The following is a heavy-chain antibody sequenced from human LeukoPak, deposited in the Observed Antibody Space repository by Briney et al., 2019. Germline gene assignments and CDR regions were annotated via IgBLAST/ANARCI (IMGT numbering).Heavy chain of an antibody. D-gene: IGHD3-10*01. CDR2: ISWNSGSI. J-gene: IGHJ4*02. CDR3: AKDSGYGSGSGLDY. Sequence: GRSLRLSCAASGFTFSSYAMHWVRQAPGKGLEWVSGISWNSGSIGYADSVKGRFTISRDNAKNSLYLQMNSLRAEDTALYYCAKDSGYGSGSGLDYWGQGTLVTVSS. CDR1: GFTFSSYA. V-gene: IGHV3-9*01.